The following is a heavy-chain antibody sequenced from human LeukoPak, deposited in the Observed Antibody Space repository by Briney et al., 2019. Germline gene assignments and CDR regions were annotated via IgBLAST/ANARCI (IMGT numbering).Heavy chain of an antibody. CDR3: TRTSGYYGSGSYYNGRILDY. D-gene: IGHD3-10*01. CDR2: INHSGST. V-gene: IGHV4-34*01. Sequence: ASETLSLTCAVYGGSFSGYYWSWIRQPPGKGLEWIGEINHSGSTNYNPSLKSRVTISVDTSKNQFSLKLSSVTAADTAVYYCTRTSGYYGSGSYYNGRILDYWGQGTLVTVSS. CDR1: GGSFSGYY. J-gene: IGHJ4*02.